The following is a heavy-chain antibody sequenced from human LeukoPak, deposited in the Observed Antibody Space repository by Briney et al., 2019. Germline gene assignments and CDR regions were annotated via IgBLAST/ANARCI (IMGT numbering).Heavy chain of an antibody. CDR1: GYTFTDYY. CDR2: VYPRSGIT. CDR3: ATDNYGMLDY. D-gene: IGHD3-9*01. V-gene: IGHV1-2*02. J-gene: IGHJ4*02. Sequence: ASVKVSCKASGYTFTDYYIHWVRRAPGQGLEWMGWVYPRSGITKCTQKFQGRVTMTRDTSINTVYVDLSGLTFDDTAVYYCATDNYGMLDYWGQGTLVTVSS.